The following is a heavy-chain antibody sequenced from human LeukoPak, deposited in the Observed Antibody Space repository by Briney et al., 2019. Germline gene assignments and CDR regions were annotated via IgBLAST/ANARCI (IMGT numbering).Heavy chain of an antibody. CDR2: INDSGRS. V-gene: IGHV4-34*01. CDR3: ARHPPVGYRYTNWFDP. J-gene: IGHJ5*02. CDR1: GGSFSGYY. D-gene: IGHD5-18*01. Sequence: PSETLSLTCGVYGGSFSGYYWSWIRQPPGKGLEWIGEINDSGRSNYKSSLKSRVTISEDTSKNQFSLKLSSVTAADTAVYYCARHPPVGYRYTNWFDPWGQGTLVTVSS.